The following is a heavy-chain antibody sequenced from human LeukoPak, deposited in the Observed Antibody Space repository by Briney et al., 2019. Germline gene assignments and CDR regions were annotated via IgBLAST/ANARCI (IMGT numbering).Heavy chain of an antibody. J-gene: IGHJ4*02. CDR3: ARDPGLGYCSGGSCYWYDY. Sequence: ASVKVSCKASGYTFTSYGISWVRQAPGQGLEWMGWISAYNGNTNYVQKLQGRVTMTTDTSTSTAYMELRSLRSDDTAVYYCARDPGLGYCSGGSCYWYDYWGQGTLVTVSS. V-gene: IGHV1-18*01. CDR1: GYTFTSYG. CDR2: ISAYNGNT. D-gene: IGHD2-15*01.